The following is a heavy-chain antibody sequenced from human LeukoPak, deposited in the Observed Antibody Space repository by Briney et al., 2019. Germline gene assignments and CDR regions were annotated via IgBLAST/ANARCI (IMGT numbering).Heavy chain of an antibody. CDR2: IIPIFGTA. J-gene: IGHJ6*03. CDR1: GGTFSSYA. V-gene: IGHV1-69*05. Sequence: SVKVSCKASGGTFSSYAISWVRQAPGQGLEWMGGIIPIFGTANYAQKFQGRVTITTDESTSTAYMELSSLRSEDTAVYYCASNPPISFGRPVYYYYMDVWGKGTTVTVSS. CDR3: ASNPPISFGRPVYYYYMDV. D-gene: IGHD3/OR15-3a*01.